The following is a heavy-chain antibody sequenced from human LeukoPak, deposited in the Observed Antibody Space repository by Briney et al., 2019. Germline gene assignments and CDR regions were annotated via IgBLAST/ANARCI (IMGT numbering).Heavy chain of an antibody. V-gene: IGHV3-23*01. J-gene: IGHJ4*02. D-gene: IGHD3-3*01. CDR2: ISGSGSST. CDR3: AKDFGWSFDY. CDR1: GFTFSSYA. Sequence: GGSLRLSCAASGFTFSSYAMSWVRQARGKGLEWVSAISGSGSSTYYADSVKGRFTISRDNSKNTLYLQMNSLRPEDTAVYYCAKDFGWSFDYWGQGTLVTVSS.